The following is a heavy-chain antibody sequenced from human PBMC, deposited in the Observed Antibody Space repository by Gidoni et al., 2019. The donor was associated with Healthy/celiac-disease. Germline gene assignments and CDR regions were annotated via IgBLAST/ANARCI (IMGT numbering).Heavy chain of an antibody. CDR2: IIPIFGTA. D-gene: IGHD6-13*01. Sequence: PRIKVSFKASGGTFRSYAISWVRQAPGQGLEWMGGIIPIFGTANYAQKFQGRVTITADESTSTAYMELSSLRSEDTTVYYCAREGGSSSWFDYWGQGTLVTVSS. CDR3: AREGGSSSWFDY. CDR1: GGTFRSYA. J-gene: IGHJ4*02. V-gene: IGHV1-69*01.